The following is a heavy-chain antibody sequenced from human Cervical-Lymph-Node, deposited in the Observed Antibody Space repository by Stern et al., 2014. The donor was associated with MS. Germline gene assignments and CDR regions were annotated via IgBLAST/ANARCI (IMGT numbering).Heavy chain of an antibody. D-gene: IGHD1-26*01. CDR1: GGTLISYP. Sequence: VQLVQSGAEVKKPGSSVKVSCQASGGTLISYPISWVRQAPGHGLALLGGIMPILGTSNYAHKFQGRVTITADESTTTIYMELRSLKSEDTAVYYCARHLGSHESGWFDPWGQGTLVTVSS. V-gene: IGHV1-69*01. CDR2: IMPILGTS. CDR3: ARHLGSHESGWFDP. J-gene: IGHJ5*02.